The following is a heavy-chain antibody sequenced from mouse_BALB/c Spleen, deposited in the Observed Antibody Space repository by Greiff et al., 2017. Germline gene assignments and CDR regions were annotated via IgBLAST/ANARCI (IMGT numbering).Heavy chain of an antibody. CDR1: GFNIKDTY. J-gene: IGHJ2*01. CDR2: IDPANGNT. CDR3: ARGEITTVVATGNFDY. D-gene: IGHD1-1*01. Sequence: VQLKESGAELVKPGASVKLSCTASGFNIKDTYMHWVKQRPEQGLEWIGRIDPANGNTKYDPKFQGKATITADTSSNTAYLQLSSLTSEDTAVYYCARGEITTVVATGNFDYWGQGTTLTVSS. V-gene: IGHV14-3*02.